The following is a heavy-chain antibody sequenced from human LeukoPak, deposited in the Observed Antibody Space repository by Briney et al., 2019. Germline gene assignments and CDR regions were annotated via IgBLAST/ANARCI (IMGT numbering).Heavy chain of an antibody. D-gene: IGHD1-26*01. Sequence: ASVKVSCKASGATFTSYGFTWVRQAPGQGLEWMGWISAYNGNTNYAQKLQGRITMTTDTSTTTVYMELRSLRSDDTAMYYCARGGASGPQGFDYWGQGTLVTVSS. J-gene: IGHJ4*02. CDR1: GATFTSYG. CDR3: ARGGASGPQGFDY. V-gene: IGHV1-18*01. CDR2: ISAYNGNT.